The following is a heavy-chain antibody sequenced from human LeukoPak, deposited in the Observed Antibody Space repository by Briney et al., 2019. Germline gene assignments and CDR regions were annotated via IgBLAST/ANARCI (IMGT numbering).Heavy chain of an antibody. CDR2: VYPSAGTS. CDR3: VREYHGRSFDF. J-gene: IGHJ4*02. CDR1: GYIFTSYY. Sequence: GASVKVSCKASGYIFTSYYMHWVRQAPGQGLEWLGVVYPSAGTSDPAQRFRARITLSDDTSTSTAYMELRSLKSEDTAIYFCVREYHGRSFDFWGQGTLVTVSS. V-gene: IGHV1-46*03.